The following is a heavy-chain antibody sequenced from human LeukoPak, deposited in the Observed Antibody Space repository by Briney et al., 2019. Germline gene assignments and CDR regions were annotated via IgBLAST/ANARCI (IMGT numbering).Heavy chain of an antibody. V-gene: IGHV3-48*03. Sequence: GGSLRLSCAASGFTFSTSDMNWIRRAPGKGLEWVSHITSTSSIMNYAESVKGRFTISRDNTKNSVYLEMNSLRAEDTAIYYCARTKWQLPWTWGLGTLVTVSS. CDR1: GFTFSTSD. D-gene: IGHD1-26*01. J-gene: IGHJ4*02. CDR2: ITSTSSIM. CDR3: ARTKWQLPWT.